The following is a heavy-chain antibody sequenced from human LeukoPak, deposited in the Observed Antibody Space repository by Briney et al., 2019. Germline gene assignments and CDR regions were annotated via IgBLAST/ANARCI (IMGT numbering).Heavy chain of an antibody. CDR3: AKDDTYYYGPGSAKDY. Sequence: GGSLRLSCAASGFTFSSYAMSWVRQAPGKGLEWVSAISGSGGSTYYADSVKGRFTISRDNSKNTLYLQMNSLRAEDTAVYYCAKDDTYYYGPGSAKDYWGQGTLVTVSS. J-gene: IGHJ4*02. D-gene: IGHD3-10*01. V-gene: IGHV3-23*01. CDR1: GFTFSSYA. CDR2: ISGSGGST.